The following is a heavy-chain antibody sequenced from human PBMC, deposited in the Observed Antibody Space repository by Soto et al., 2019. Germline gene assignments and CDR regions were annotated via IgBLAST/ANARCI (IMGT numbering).Heavy chain of an antibody. CDR1: GGSFSGYY. J-gene: IGHJ4*02. Sequence: TSETLSLTCAVYGGSFSGYYWSWIRQPPGKGLEWIGEINHSGSTNYNPSLKSRVTISVDTSKNQFSLKLSSVTAADTAVYYCARGDVVAYYFDYWGQGTRVTVSS. CDR2: INHSGST. D-gene: IGHD5-12*01. CDR3: ARGDVVAYYFDY. V-gene: IGHV4-34*01.